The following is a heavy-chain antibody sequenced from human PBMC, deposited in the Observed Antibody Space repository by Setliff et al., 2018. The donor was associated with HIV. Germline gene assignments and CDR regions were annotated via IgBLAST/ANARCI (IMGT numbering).Heavy chain of an antibody. J-gene: IGHJ4*02. V-gene: IGHV1-18*01. CDR3: AREHRTTWPYFYF. CDR2: ISGYSGHT. CDR1: GYTFSDYD. Sequence: ASVKVSCKASGYTFSDYDVAWVRQATGQGLEWMGWISGYSGHTSYAQKFQGRVTMTTDTSTRTAYMELRNLRSDDTALYFCAREHRTTWPYFYFWGQGTLVTVSS.